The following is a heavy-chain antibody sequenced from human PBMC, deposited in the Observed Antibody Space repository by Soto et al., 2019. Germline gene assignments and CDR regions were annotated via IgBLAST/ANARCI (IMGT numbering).Heavy chain of an antibody. CDR2: IWYDGSNK. J-gene: IGHJ4*02. CDR1: GFTFSSYG. CDR3: ARVGYYYDSSGYRNPGGFDY. V-gene: IGHV3-33*01. D-gene: IGHD3-22*01. Sequence: GGSLRLSCAASGFTFSSYGMHWVRQAPGKGLEWVAVIWYDGSNKYYADSVKGRFTISRDNSKNTLYLQMNSLRAEDTAAYYCARVGYYYDSSGYRNPGGFDYWGQGTLVTVSS.